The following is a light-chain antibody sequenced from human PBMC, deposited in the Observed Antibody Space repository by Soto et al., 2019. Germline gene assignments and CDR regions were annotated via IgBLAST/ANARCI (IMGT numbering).Light chain of an antibody. V-gene: IGKV3-20*01. CDR1: QSVSSSY. J-gene: IGKJ3*01. CDR2: GAS. Sequence: EIVLTQSPGTLSLSPGERATLSCRASQSVSSSYLAWYQQKPGQAPRLLIYGASSRATGIPDRFSGSGSGTDFTLTISILEPEDFAVYYCQQYGSLWFTVGPGTKVDIK. CDR3: QQYGSLWFT.